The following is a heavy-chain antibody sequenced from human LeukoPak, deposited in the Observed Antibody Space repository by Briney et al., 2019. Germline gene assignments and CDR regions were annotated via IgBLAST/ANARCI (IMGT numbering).Heavy chain of an antibody. CDR2: MNPNSGNT. D-gene: IGHD3-10*01. V-gene: IGHV1-8*01. CDR3: ARGRRFMVRGVNAYYFDY. CDR1: GYTFTSYD. Sequence: GSVKVSCKASGYTFTSYDINWVRQATGQGLEWMGWMNPNSGNTGYAQKFQGRVTMTRNTSISTAYMELSSLRSEDTAVYYCARGRRFMVRGVNAYYFDYWGQGTLVTVSS. J-gene: IGHJ4*02.